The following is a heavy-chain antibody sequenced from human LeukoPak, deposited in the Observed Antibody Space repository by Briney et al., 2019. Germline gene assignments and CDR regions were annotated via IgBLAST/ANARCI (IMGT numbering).Heavy chain of an antibody. CDR1: GGPFSDYY. D-gene: IGHD5-24*01. J-gene: IGHJ4*02. CDR2: INHSGST. V-gene: IGHV4-34*01. Sequence: SETLSLTCAVYGGPFSDYYWSWIRQPPGKGLEWIGKINHSGSTNYSPSLKSRVTISIDTSKNQFSLKLNSMTAADTAVYYCARGEGARDGYNYEGPFYFDYWGQGTLVTVPT. CDR3: ARGEGARDGYNYEGPFYFDY.